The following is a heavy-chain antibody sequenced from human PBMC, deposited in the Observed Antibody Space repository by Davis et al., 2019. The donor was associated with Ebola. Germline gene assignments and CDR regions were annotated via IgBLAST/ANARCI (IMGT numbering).Heavy chain of an antibody. CDR2: IYHTGDT. CDR3: ARVNFCIGGSCYSHDH. CDR1: GGSFSAYY. D-gene: IGHD2-15*01. Sequence: SETLSLTCAVDGGSFSAYYWSWIRQLPGKGLEWIGAIYHTGDTNYNPSLKSRVTISVDTSKNQFSLRLNSVTAADTAVYYCARVNFCIGGSCYSHDHWGQGTLVTVSS. J-gene: IGHJ5*02. V-gene: IGHV4-34*01.